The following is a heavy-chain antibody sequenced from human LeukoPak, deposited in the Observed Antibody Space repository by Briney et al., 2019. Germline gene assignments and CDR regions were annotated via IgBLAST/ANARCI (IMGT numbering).Heavy chain of an antibody. J-gene: IGHJ4*02. V-gene: IGHV3-21*01. D-gene: IGHD4-17*01. Sequence: GGSLRLSCAASGFTFSSYSMNWVRQAPGKGLEWVSSISSSSSYIYYADSVKGRFTISRDNAKNSLYLQMNSLRAEDTAVYYCARPRIPSMTTVTLDFDYWGQGTLVTVSS. CDR3: ARPRIPSMTTVTLDFDY. CDR2: ISSSSSYI. CDR1: GFTFSSYS.